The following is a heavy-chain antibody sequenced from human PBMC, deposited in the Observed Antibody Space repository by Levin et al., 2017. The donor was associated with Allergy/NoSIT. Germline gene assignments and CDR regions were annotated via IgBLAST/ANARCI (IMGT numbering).Heavy chain of an antibody. V-gene: IGHV3-23*01. CDR2: IIASGTNT. CDR1: GFTFSSSA. D-gene: IGHD6-19*01. CDR3: AKFYTSGGRYFDS. J-gene: IGHJ4*02. Sequence: QTGGSLRLSCVVSGFTFSSSAMSWVRQSPTKGLEWVSTIIASGTNTYYADSVQGRFTVSRDNSKNTLYLQMNSLRDEDSALYYCAKFYTSGGRYFDSWGQGTLVTVSS.